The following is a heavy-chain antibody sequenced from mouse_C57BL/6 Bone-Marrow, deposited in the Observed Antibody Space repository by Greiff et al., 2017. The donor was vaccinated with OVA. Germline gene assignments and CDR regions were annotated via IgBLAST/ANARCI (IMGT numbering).Heavy chain of an antibody. CDR1: GYTFTDYY. V-gene: IGHV1-76*01. Sequence: VQLQQSGAELVRPGASVKLSCKASGYTFTDYYINWVKQRPGQGLEWIARIYPGSGNTYYNEKFKGKAPLTAEKSSSTAYMQLSSLTSEAAAVYFCARGAWFAYWGQGTLVTVSA. J-gene: IGHJ3*01. CDR2: IYPGSGNT. CDR3: ARGAWFAY.